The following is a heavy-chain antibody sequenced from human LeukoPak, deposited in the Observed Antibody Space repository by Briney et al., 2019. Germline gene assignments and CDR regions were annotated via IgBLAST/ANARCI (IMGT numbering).Heavy chain of an antibody. CDR3: ASQYSRSWVNWFDP. J-gene: IGHJ5*02. CDR2: IYYSGST. D-gene: IGHD6-13*01. Sequence: SETLSLTCTVSGGSISSSSYYWGWIRQPPGKGLEWIGSIYYSGSTYYNPSLKSRVTISVDTSKNQFSLKLSSVTAADTAVYYCASQYSRSWVNWFDPWGQGTLVTVSS. V-gene: IGHV4-39*01. CDR1: GGSISSSSYY.